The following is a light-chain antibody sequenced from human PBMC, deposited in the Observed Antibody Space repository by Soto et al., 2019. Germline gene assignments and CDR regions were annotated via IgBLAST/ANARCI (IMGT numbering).Light chain of an antibody. J-gene: IGLJ1*01. V-gene: IGLV2-8*01. CDR1: SSDFGAYDS. CDR3: SSYTSSSTL. Sequence: QSVLTQPPSASGSPGQSVTISCTGSSSDFGAYDSVSWYQQHPGKAPKLLIYEVAKRPSGVPDRFSGSKSGNTASLTVSGLQAEDEADYYCSSYTSSSTLFGTGTKLTVL. CDR2: EVA.